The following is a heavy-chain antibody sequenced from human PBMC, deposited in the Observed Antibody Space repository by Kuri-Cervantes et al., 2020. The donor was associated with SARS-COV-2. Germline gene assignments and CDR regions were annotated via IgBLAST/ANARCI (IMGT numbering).Heavy chain of an antibody. V-gene: IGHV4-39*01. CDR3: ARHEEQQLAIDY. Sequence: SETLSLTCTVSGGSISSSSYYWGWIRKPPGKGLEWIGSIYYSGSTYYNPSLKSRVTISVDTSKNQFSLKLSSVTVADTAVYYCARHEEQQLAIDYWGQGTLVTVSS. D-gene: IGHD6-13*01. CDR2: IYYSGST. CDR1: GGSISSSSYY. J-gene: IGHJ4*02.